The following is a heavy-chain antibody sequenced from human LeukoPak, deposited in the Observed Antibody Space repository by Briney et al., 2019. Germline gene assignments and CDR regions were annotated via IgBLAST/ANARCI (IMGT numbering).Heavy chain of an antibody. CDR2: IKQDGSEK. CDR1: GFTFSSYW. V-gene: IGHV3-7*01. D-gene: IGHD3-3*01. CDR3: ARASGGYDFWSGSLDY. Sequence: PGGSLRLSCAASGFTFSSYWMSWVRQAPGKGLEWVANIKQDGSEKYYVDSVKGRFPISRDNAKNSLYLQMNSLRAEDTAVYYCARASGGYDFWSGSLDYWGQGTLVTVSS. J-gene: IGHJ4*02.